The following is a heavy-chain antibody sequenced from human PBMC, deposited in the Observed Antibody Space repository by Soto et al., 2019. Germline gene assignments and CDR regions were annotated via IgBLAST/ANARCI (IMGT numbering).Heavy chain of an antibody. V-gene: IGHV1-18*01. J-gene: IGHJ5*02. Sequence: GASVKVSCKASGYTFTSYGISGVRQAPGQGVEGMGWISAYNGNTNYAQKLHGRVTMTTDTSTSTAYMELRSLRSDDTAVYYCARVGYSGVWSGRNWFVPWGRGTLVTVSS. CDR1: GYTFTSYG. D-gene: IGHD3-3*01. CDR3: ARVGYSGVWSGRNWFVP. CDR2: ISAYNGNT.